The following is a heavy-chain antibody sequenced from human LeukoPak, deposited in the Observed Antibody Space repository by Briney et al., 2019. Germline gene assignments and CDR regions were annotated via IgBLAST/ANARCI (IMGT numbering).Heavy chain of an antibody. J-gene: IGHJ4*02. CDR2: INHSGST. CDR3: ARDRYFYDSSGYYYYFDY. CDR1: GGSFSGYY. D-gene: IGHD3-22*01. Sequence: SETLSLTCAVYGGSFSGYYWSWIRQPPGKGLEWIGEINHSGSTNYNPSLKSRVTISVDTSKNQFSLKLSSVTAADTAVYYCARDRYFYDSSGYYYYFDYWGQGTLVTVSS. V-gene: IGHV4-34*01.